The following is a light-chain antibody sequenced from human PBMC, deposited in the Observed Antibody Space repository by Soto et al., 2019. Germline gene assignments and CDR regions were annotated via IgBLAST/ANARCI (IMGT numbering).Light chain of an antibody. CDR2: GAS. J-gene: IGKJ1*01. CDR3: QQYGSSVWT. Sequence: IVLTQSPGTLSLSPGERATLSCRASQSVTSSYLAWYQQKPGQAPRLVIYGASSRATDIPERFSGSGSGTDFTLTISRLAPEDFEVYYCQQYGSSVWTFGQGTKVDIK. V-gene: IGKV3-20*01. CDR1: QSVTSSY.